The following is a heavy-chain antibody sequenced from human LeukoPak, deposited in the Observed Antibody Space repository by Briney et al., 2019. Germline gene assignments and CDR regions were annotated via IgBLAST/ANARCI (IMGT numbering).Heavy chain of an antibody. V-gene: IGHV4-59*01. CDR1: GGSLTNYY. J-gene: IGHJ4*02. CDR2: LYYSGRT. Sequence: SGTLSLTCTVSGGSLTNYYWSWVRQSPARELEWMGFLYYSGRTYYTPSLKGRATISVDTSKNQFSLSLKSVTAADTAVYYCVRESDWLFDHWGQGTLVSVSS. CDR3: VRESDWLFDH. D-gene: IGHD3-9*01.